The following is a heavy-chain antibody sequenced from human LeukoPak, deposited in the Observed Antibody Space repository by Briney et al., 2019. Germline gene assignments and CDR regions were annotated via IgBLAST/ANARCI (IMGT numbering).Heavy chain of an antibody. Sequence: VGSLRLSCAASGFTFSSYAMSWVRQAPGKGLECVSAIIGSGSSTYYADSVKGRFTISRDNSKNTLFLQMNSLRAEDTAVYYCAKDRAQQLVLDFWGQGALVTVSS. CDR3: AKDRAQQLVLDF. CDR2: IIGSGSST. V-gene: IGHV3-23*01. CDR1: GFTFSSYA. D-gene: IGHD6-13*01. J-gene: IGHJ4*02.